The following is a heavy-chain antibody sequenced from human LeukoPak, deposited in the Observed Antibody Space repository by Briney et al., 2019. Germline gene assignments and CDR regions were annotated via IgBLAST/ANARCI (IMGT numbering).Heavy chain of an antibody. Sequence: GGSLRLSCAASGFTLSSYWTSWVRQAPGKELEWVANIKQNGSEKYYVDSVKGRFTISRDNAKNSLYLQMNSLRAEDTAVYYCATFPMVRASWGQGTLVTVSS. V-gene: IGHV3-7*03. CDR3: ATFPMVRAS. J-gene: IGHJ5*02. CDR1: GFTLSSYW. CDR2: IKQNGSEK. D-gene: IGHD3-10*01.